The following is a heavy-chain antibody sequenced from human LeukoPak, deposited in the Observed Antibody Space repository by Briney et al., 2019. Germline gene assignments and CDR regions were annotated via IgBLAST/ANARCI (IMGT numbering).Heavy chain of an antibody. J-gene: IGHJ4*02. V-gene: IGHV3-33*01. CDR2: MKSDGSDI. CDR3: ARDQSPKWGSGERYFDY. CDR1: GFTFNIYG. D-gene: IGHD7-27*01. Sequence: GGSLRLSCAASGFTFNIYGMHWVRQAPGKGLEWMAVMKSDGSDIYYADSVEGRFTVSRDNSMSTVYLQMNNLRAEDTAVYYCARDQSPKWGSGERYFDYWGLGTLVTVSS.